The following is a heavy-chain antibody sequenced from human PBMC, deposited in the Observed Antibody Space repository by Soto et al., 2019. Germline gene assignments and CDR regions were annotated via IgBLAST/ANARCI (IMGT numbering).Heavy chain of an antibody. CDR2: INPSGGST. CDR1: GYTFTSYY. D-gene: IGHD2-2*01. Sequence: ASVRVSCKASGYTFTSYYMHWVRQAPGQGLEWMGIINPSGGSTSYAQKFQGRVTMTRDTSTSTVYMELSSLRSEDTAVYYCARDRPLGYCSSTSCPGYYYYYYGMDVWGQGTTVTVSS. V-gene: IGHV1-46*01. CDR3: ARDRPLGYCSSTSCPGYYYYYYGMDV. J-gene: IGHJ6*02.